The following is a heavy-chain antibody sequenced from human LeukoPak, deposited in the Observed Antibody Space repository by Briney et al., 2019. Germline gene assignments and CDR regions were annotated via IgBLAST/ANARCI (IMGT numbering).Heavy chain of an antibody. CDR1: GYTFTGYY. J-gene: IGHJ4*02. D-gene: IGHD6-19*01. Sequence: ASVKVSCKASGYTFTGYYMHWVRQAPGQGLEYLGWINPHTGDTRYAQNFQGRVTMTRDTSISTACMDLSGLTSDDTAVYYCAKVIQGAVAFDYWGQGTLVTVSS. CDR2: INPHTGDT. V-gene: IGHV1-2*02. CDR3: AKVIQGAVAFDY.